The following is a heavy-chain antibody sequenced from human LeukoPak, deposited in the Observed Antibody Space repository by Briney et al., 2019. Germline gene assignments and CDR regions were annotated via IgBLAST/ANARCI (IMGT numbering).Heavy chain of an antibody. CDR3: ARDSGSYRRRGAFDI. D-gene: IGHD1-26*01. J-gene: IGHJ3*02. Sequence: ASVKVSCKASGYTFTGYYMHWVRQAPGQGLEWMGWINPNSGGTSYAQKFQGRVTMTRDTSISTAYMELSRLRSDDTAVYYCARDSGSYRRRGAFDIWGQGTMVTVSS. V-gene: IGHV1-2*02. CDR2: INPNSGGT. CDR1: GYTFTGYY.